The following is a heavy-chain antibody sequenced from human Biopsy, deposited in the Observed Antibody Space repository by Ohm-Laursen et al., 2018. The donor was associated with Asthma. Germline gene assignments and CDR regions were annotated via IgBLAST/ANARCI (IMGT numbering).Heavy chain of an antibody. Sequence: PPGTLSLTWAVDGGSFSGYYWNWIRQPPGKGLEWIGEFSHGGSTKYNPSLKSRVTISVDTSKNQFSLKLSSVTAADTAVYYCARGSIVSTIYYWGQGTLVTVSS. V-gene: IGHV4-34*01. D-gene: IGHD5/OR15-5a*01. J-gene: IGHJ4*02. CDR3: ARGSIVSTIYY. CDR2: FSHGGST. CDR1: GGSFSGYY.